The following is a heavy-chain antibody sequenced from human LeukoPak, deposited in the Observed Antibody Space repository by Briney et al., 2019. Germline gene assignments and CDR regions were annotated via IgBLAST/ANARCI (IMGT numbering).Heavy chain of an antibody. Sequence: GGSLRLSCAASGFTFSSYSMNWVRQAPGKGLEWVSSISSSSYIYYADSVKGRFTISRDNAKNSLYLQMSSLRADDSAVYYCARATMGISDYWGQGTLVTVSS. CDR3: ARATMGISDY. CDR1: GFTFSSYS. CDR2: ISSSSYI. V-gene: IGHV3-21*01. J-gene: IGHJ4*02. D-gene: IGHD2/OR15-2a*01.